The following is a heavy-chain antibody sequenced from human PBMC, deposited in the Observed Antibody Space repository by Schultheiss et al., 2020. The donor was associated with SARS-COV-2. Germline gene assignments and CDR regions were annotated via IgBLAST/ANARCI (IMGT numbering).Heavy chain of an antibody. J-gene: IGHJ1*01. CDR1: GFTFSDYY. Sequence: GGSLRLSCAASGFTFSDYYMSWVRQAPGKGLEWVSVIYSGGSTYYADSVKGRFTISRDNSKNTLYLQMNSLRAEDTAVYYCAKVASPYSSSRGKTYEYFQHWGQGTLVTVSS. V-gene: IGHV3-53*01. D-gene: IGHD6-13*01. CDR2: IYSGGST. CDR3: AKVASPYSSSRGKTYEYFQH.